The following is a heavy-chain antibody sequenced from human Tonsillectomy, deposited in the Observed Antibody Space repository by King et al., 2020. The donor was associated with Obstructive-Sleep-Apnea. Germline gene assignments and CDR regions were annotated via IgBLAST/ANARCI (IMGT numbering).Heavy chain of an antibody. CDR3: TRLVASAQGYWLDP. D-gene: IGHD3-16*02. CDR2: TRNKADSYTT. Sequence: VQLVESGGGLVQPGGSLRLSCAASGFTFSDHYMDWVRQAPGKGLEWVGRTRNKADSYTTEYAASVKGRFTISKDDSKNSLYLQMNSLKTADTAVYYCTRLVASAQGYWLDPWGQGTLVTVSS. V-gene: IGHV3-72*01. J-gene: IGHJ5*02. CDR1: GFTFSDHY.